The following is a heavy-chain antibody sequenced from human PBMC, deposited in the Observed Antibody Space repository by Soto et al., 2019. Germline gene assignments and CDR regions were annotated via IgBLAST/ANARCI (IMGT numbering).Heavy chain of an antibody. CDR3: ARAWDIVVVVAAHYYYGMDV. Sequence: QVQLVQSGAEVKKPGSSVKVSCKASGGTFSSYAISWVRQAPGQGLEWVGGIIPIFGTANYAQKFQGRVTITADESTSTAYMELSSLRSEDTAVYYCARAWDIVVVVAAHYYYGMDVWGQGTTVTVSS. V-gene: IGHV1-69*01. CDR1: GGTFSSYA. D-gene: IGHD2-15*01. CDR2: IIPIFGTA. J-gene: IGHJ6*02.